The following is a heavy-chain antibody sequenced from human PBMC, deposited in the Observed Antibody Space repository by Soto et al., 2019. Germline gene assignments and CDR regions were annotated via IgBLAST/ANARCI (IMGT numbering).Heavy chain of an antibody. CDR3: ARDSDNYDILTGYNPCHP. D-gene: IGHD3-9*01. V-gene: IGHV3-21*01. Sequence: EVQLVESGGGLVKPGGSLRLSCAASGFTFSSYSMNSVRQAPGKGLERVSSISNSSSYIYYADSVKGRFTIYRDNAKNSLYLQMNSMKAEDTAVYYGARDSDNYDILTGYNPCHPWGQGTMVTVSS. J-gene: IGHJ5*02. CDR1: GFTFSSYS. CDR2: ISNSSSYI.